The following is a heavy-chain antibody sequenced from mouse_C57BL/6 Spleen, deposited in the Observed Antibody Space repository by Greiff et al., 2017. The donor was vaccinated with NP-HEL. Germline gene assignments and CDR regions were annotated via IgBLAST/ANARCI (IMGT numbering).Heavy chain of an antibody. CDR1: GYTFTSYG. Sequence: VQLQQSGAELARPGASVKLSCKASGYTFTSYGISWVKQRTGQGLEWIGEIYPRSGNTYYNEKFKGKATLTADKSSSTAYMELRSLTSEDSAVYFCARSNWDVGYFDYGGQGTTLTVSS. V-gene: IGHV1-81*01. CDR2: IYPRSGNT. J-gene: IGHJ2*01. D-gene: IGHD4-1*01. CDR3: ARSNWDVGYFDY.